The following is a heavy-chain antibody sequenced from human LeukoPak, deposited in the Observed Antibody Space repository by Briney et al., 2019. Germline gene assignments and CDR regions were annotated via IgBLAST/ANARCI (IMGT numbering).Heavy chain of an antibody. V-gene: IGHV4-34*01. CDR2: INHSGST. CDR1: GGSFSGYY. Sequence: SETLSLTCAVYGGSFSGYYWSWIRQPPGKGLEWIGEINHSGSTNYNPSLKSRVTISVDTSKNQFSLKLSSVTAADTAVYYCARDPPWTHVRDYFDNWSQGTLVTVSS. CDR3: ARDPPWTHVRDYFDN. D-gene: IGHD3-16*01. J-gene: IGHJ4*02.